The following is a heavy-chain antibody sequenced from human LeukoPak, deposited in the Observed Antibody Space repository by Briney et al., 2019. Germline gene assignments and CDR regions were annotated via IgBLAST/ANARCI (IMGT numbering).Heavy chain of an antibody. CDR2: ISGSGGST. CDR1: GFTFSSYA. Sequence: GGSLRLSCAASGFTFSSYAMSWVRQAPGKGLEWVSAISGSGGSTYYADSVKGRFTISRDNPRNTLYLQMNSLRAEDTAVYYCAKVSLPGVIPYYFVYWGQGTLGTVSS. D-gene: IGHD3-10*01. CDR3: AKVSLPGVIPYYFVY. V-gene: IGHV3-23*01. J-gene: IGHJ4*02.